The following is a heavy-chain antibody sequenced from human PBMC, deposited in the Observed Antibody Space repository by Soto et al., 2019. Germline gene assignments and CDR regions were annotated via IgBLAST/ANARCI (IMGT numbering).Heavy chain of an antibody. CDR3: ARDLTIGGFFDP. V-gene: IGHV4-59*01. J-gene: IGHJ5*02. CDR1: GGSINSYY. D-gene: IGHD3-10*01. CDR2: IHYTGRT. Sequence: PSETLSLTCTVSGGSINSYYWTWIRQPPGKELEWIGYIHYTGRTNCNPSLKSRITMSVDTSKNQFSLRLSSVTAAVTAIYYCARDLTIGGFFDPWGQGTLVTVSS.